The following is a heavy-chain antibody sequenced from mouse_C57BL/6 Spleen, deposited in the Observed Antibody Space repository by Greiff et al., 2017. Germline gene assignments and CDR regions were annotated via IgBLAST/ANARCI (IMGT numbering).Heavy chain of an antibody. J-gene: IGHJ2*01. CDR2: IDPSDSYT. V-gene: IGHV1-69*01. CDR1: GYTFTSYW. Sequence: QVQLQQPGAELVMPGASVKLSCKASGYTFTSYWMHWVKQRPGQGLEWIGEIDPSDSYTNYNQKFKGKSTLTVDKSYSTAYMQLSSLTSEDSAVYYCARGTTGGSDYWGQGTTLTVSS. D-gene: IGHD1-1*01. CDR3: ARGTTGGSDY.